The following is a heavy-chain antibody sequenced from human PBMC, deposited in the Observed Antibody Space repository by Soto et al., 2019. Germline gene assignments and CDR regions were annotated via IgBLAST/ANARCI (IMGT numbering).Heavy chain of an antibody. CDR3: ARDDGGSSWDNSFDY. Sequence: SVKASSKASGGTFSSYAISWVRQAPGQGLEWMGGIIPIFGTANYAQKFQGRVTITADESTSTAYMELSSLRSEDTAVYYCARDDGGSSWDNSFDYWGQGTLVTVSS. D-gene: IGHD6-13*01. V-gene: IGHV1-69*13. J-gene: IGHJ4*02. CDR2: IIPIFGTA. CDR1: GGTFSSYA.